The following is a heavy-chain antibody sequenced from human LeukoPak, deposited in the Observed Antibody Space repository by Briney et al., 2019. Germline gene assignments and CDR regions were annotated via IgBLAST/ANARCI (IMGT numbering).Heavy chain of an antibody. J-gene: IGHJ4*02. D-gene: IGHD2-15*01. Sequence: GGSLRLSCAASGFSFSIYAMSWARQAQGKGLEWVSTISAGGDSTYYADSVKGRFTISRDNSKNTLYVQIKSVGDDDTAIYYCAKGPRGDCSGGSCPGDSWGQGTLVTVSS. CDR3: AKGPRGDCSGGSCPGDS. V-gene: IGHV3-23*01. CDR1: GFSFSIYA. CDR2: ISAGGDST.